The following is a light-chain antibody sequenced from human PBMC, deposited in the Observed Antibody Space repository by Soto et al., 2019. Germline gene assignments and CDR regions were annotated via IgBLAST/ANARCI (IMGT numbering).Light chain of an antibody. CDR1: QSVSSSY. V-gene: IGKV3-20*01. CDR2: GAS. Sequence: EIVLTQSPGTLSLSPGERATLSCRASQSVSSSYLAWYQQKPGQAPRLLIYGASSRATGIPDRFSGSGSGTDITLTICRLEPEDFAVYYCQQYGSSPVTFGGGTKVEIK. CDR3: QQYGSSPVT. J-gene: IGKJ4*01.